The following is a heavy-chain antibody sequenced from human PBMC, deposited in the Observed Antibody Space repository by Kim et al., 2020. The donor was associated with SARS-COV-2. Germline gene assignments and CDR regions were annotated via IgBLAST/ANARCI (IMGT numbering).Heavy chain of an antibody. J-gene: IGHJ6*03. CDR1: GYTFTSYD. CDR2: MNPNSGNT. D-gene: IGHD3-3*01. CDR3: ARGDAGWDFWSGSDYYYYYMDV. V-gene: IGHV1-8*01. Sequence: ASVKVSCKASGYTFTSYDINWVRQATGQGLEWMGWMNPNSGNTGYAQKFQGRVTMTRNTSISTAYMELSSLRSEDTAVYYCARGDAGWDFWSGSDYYYYYMDVWGKGTTVTVSS.